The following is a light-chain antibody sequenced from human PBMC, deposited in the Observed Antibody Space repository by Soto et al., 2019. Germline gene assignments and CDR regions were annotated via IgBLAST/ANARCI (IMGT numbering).Light chain of an antibody. V-gene: IGKV3-11*01. J-gene: IGKJ5*01. CDR1: QSVSSY. Sequence: EIVLTQSPATLSLSPGEGATLSCRASQSVSSYLAWYQQKPGQAPRLLIYDTSNRATGITARFSGSGSGTDFTLTIRSLEPEDFAIYYCQQRSNWITFGQGTRLEIE. CDR3: QQRSNWIT. CDR2: DTS.